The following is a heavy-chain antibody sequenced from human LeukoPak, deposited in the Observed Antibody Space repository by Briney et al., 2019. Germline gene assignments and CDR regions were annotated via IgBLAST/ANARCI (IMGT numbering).Heavy chain of an antibody. D-gene: IGHD3-3*01. Sequence: GRPLRLSCAASGFTFDDYAMHWVRHAPGKGLEWVSGISWNSGNIGYADSVKGRFTISRDNAKKSLYLQMNSLRAEDMTLYYCAKGTYYDFWSGYSFDPWGQGTLVTASS. V-gene: IGHV3-9*03. CDR1: GFTFDDYA. J-gene: IGHJ5*02. CDR2: ISWNSGNI. CDR3: AKGTYYDFWSGYSFDP.